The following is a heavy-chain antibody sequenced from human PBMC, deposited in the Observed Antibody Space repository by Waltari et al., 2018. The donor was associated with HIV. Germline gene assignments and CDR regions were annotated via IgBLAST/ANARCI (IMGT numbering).Heavy chain of an antibody. CDR3: ASVDTAMVYY. D-gene: IGHD5-18*01. V-gene: IGHV3-48*03. CDR1: GFTFSSYE. CDR2: ISSRGSTI. J-gene: IGHJ4*02. Sequence: EVQLVESGGGLVQPGGSLRLSCAASGFTFSSYEMTWVRQAPGKGREWVSYISSRGSTIYYADSVKGRCTISRDNAKNSLYLQMNSLRAEDTAVYYCASVDTAMVYYWGQGTLVTVSS.